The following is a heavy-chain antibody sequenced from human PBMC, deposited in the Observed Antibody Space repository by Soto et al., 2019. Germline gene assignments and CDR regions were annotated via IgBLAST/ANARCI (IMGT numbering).Heavy chain of an antibody. Sequence: SETLSLTCTVSGGSISSGDCYWSWIRQPPGKGLEWIGYIYYSGSTYYNPSLKSRVTISVDTSKNQFSLKLSSVAAADTAVYYCARGSTLRDILVVPVAINGLGYNWFDPWGQGTLVTVSS. V-gene: IGHV4-30-4*01. CDR1: GGSISSGDCY. CDR2: IYYSGST. D-gene: IGHD2-2*02. CDR3: ARGSTLRDILVVPVAINGLGYNWFDP. J-gene: IGHJ5*02.